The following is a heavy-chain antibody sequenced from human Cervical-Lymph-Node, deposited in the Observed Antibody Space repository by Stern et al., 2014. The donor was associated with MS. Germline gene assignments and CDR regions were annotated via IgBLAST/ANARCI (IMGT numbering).Heavy chain of an antibody. CDR1: GGRFSSND. V-gene: IGHV1-69*01. D-gene: IGHD6-13*01. CDR3: VRDQGGIADS. Sequence: VKLVQSGGEVKKPGSSMKVSCKAYGGRFSSNDISWVLQAPGQGLEWLGGILTMVSTKTYATKVTGRVTIVEEQSTRMVNMGNGSLRSESTAVYYCVRDQGGIADSWGQGTLVTVSS. CDR2: ILTMVSTK. J-gene: IGHJ5*01.